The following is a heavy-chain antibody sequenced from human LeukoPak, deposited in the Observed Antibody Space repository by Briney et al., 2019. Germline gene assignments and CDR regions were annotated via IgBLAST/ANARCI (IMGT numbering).Heavy chain of an antibody. D-gene: IGHD6-19*01. CDR3: ARDPGGWEQWLVGYMRAAFDI. Sequence: PGGSLRLPCAASGFTFSSYWMSWVRQAPGKGLEWVANIKQDGSEKYYVDSVKGRFTISRDNAKNSLYLQMNSLRAEDTAVYYCARDPGGWEQWLVGYMRAAFDIWGQGTMVTVSS. CDR1: GFTFSSYW. V-gene: IGHV3-7*01. CDR2: IKQDGSEK. J-gene: IGHJ3*02.